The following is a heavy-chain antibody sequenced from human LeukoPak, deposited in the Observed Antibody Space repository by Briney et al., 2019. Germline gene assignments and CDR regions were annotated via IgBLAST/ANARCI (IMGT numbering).Heavy chain of an antibody. CDR1: GGSISNYY. Sequence: SETLSLTCTVSGGSISNYYLSRIRQPPGEGLEWIGYIFYSGTTNYNPSLKSRVTISVDTSKNQFSLNLSSVTAADTAVYYCARRRPSNYNWFDPWGQGTLVTVSS. V-gene: IGHV4-59*08. J-gene: IGHJ5*02. CDR2: IFYSGTT. CDR3: ARRRPSNYNWFDP. D-gene: IGHD1-1*01.